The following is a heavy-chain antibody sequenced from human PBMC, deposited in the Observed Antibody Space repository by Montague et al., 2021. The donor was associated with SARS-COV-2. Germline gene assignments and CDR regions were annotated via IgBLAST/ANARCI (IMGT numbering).Heavy chain of an antibody. CDR2: ISGSGGST. Sequence: FLRLSCAASGFTFSSYAMSWVRQAPGKGLEWVSAISGSGGSTYYADSVKGRFTISRDNSKNTLYLQMNSLRAEDTAVYYCAKDRELWSGELLPVDYWGQGTLVTVP. D-gene: IGHD3-10*01. V-gene: IGHV3-23*01. CDR3: AKDRELWSGELLPVDY. J-gene: IGHJ4*02. CDR1: GFTFSSYA.